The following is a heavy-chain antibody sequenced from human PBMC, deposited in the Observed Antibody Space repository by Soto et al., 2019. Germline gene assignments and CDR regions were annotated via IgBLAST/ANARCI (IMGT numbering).Heavy chain of an antibody. CDR2: ITITGDTT. J-gene: IGHJ4*02. V-gene: IGHV3-23*04. D-gene: IGHD2-21*02. CDR3: GKGGGGDHGY. CDR1: GFIFTTSD. Sequence: EVQLVESEGGLVQPGGYLRLSCEASGFIFTTSDMSWVRQAPGKGLEWISSITITGDTTHYADSVKGRFTISRDNSRNTVFLQKNSLRVDDTAVFYCGKGGGGDHGYWGQGTLVAVSS.